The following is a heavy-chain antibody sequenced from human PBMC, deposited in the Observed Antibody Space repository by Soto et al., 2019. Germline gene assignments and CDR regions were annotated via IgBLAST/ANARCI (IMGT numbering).Heavy chain of an antibody. CDR3: AREGDNHDAFDI. CDR2: IIPILGIA. D-gene: IGHD2-15*01. J-gene: IGHJ3*02. Sequence: QVQLVQSGAEVKKPGASVKVSCKASGGTFSSYTISWVRQAPGQGLEWMGRIIPILGIANYAQKFQGRVTTTADKSTRTAYMELRSLRYEDTAVYYCAREGDNHDAFDIWGQGTMVTVSS. V-gene: IGHV1-69*08. CDR1: GGTFSSYT.